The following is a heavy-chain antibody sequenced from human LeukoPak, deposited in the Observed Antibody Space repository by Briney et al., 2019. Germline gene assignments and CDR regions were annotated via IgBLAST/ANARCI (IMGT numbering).Heavy chain of an antibody. CDR2: IYYSGST. CDR1: GGSISSSTYY. Sequence: PSETLSLTCTVSGGSISSSTYYWGWIRQPPGKGLECIGSIYYSGSTYYNPSLKSRVTVSVDSSKNQFSLKLSSVTAADTAVYYCARHPGSGSLYYFDYWGQGTLVTVSS. CDR3: ARHPGSGSLYYFDY. V-gene: IGHV4-39*01. J-gene: IGHJ4*02. D-gene: IGHD3-10*01.